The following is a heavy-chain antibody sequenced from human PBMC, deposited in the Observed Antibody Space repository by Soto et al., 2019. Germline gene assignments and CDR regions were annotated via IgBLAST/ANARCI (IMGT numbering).Heavy chain of an antibody. Sequence: QVQLVESGGGLVKPGGSLRLSCAASGFTFSDYYMSWIRQAPGKGLEWVSYISSSGSTIDYADSVKGRFTISRDNAKNSLYLQMNSLRAEDTAVYYCASRSVTVAARSYGMDVWGQGTTVTVSS. CDR3: ASRSVTVAARSYGMDV. CDR1: GFTFSDYY. J-gene: IGHJ6*02. D-gene: IGHD6-19*01. V-gene: IGHV3-11*01. CDR2: ISSSGSTI.